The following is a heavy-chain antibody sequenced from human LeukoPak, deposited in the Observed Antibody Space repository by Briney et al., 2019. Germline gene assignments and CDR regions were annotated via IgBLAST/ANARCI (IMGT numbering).Heavy chain of an antibody. D-gene: IGHD2-2*02. V-gene: IGHV1-2*02. CDR1: GYTFTGYY. CDR3: ARVPGPYTTSRFDF. Sequence: ASVGVSCKTSGYTFTGYYLHWVRQAPGQRPEWMGRIDPDSGGTHYGQKFQGRVTVTRDTSITTVYMELSGLTSDDTAVYYCARVPGPYTTSRFDFWGQGTLVTVSS. CDR2: IDPDSGGT. J-gene: IGHJ4*02.